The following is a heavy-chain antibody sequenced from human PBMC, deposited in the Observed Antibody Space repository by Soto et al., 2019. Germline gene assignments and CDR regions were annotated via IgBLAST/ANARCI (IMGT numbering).Heavy chain of an antibody. CDR3: ARDYGSGVGWFDP. D-gene: IGHD3-10*01. Sequence: TLYVTCTVSGGSSSSGGYYWSWIRQHPGKGLEWIGYIYYSGSTYYNPSLKSRVTISVDTSKNQFSLKLSSVTAADTAVYYCARDYGSGVGWFDPWGPGTLVPVSS. CDR1: GGSSSSGGYY. V-gene: IGHV4-31*03. J-gene: IGHJ5*02. CDR2: IYYSGST.